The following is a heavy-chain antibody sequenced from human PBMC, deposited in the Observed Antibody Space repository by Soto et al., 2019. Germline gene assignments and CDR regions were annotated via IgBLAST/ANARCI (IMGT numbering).Heavy chain of an antibody. V-gene: IGHV3-11*01. CDR1: GFTFSDYY. D-gene: IGHD6-19*01. Sequence: GGSLRLSCAASGFTFSDYYMSWIRQAPGKGLEWVSYISSSGSTIYYADSVKGRFTISRDNAKNSLYLQMNSLRAEDTAVYYCARSPKQWLVLAEYFQHWGQGTLVTVSS. J-gene: IGHJ1*01. CDR3: ARSPKQWLVLAEYFQH. CDR2: ISSSGSTI.